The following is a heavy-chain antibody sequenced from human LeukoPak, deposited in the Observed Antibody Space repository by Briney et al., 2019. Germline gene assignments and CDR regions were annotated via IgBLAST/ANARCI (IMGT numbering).Heavy chain of an antibody. Sequence: ASVKVSCKASGGTFSSYAISWVRQAPGQGLEWMGGIIPIFGTANYAQKFQGRVTITTDESTSTAYTELSSLRSEDTAVYYCARGRDGYNYAHFDYWGQGTLVTVSS. CDR1: GGTFSSYA. J-gene: IGHJ4*02. CDR3: ARGRDGYNYAHFDY. CDR2: IIPIFGTA. D-gene: IGHD5-24*01. V-gene: IGHV1-69*05.